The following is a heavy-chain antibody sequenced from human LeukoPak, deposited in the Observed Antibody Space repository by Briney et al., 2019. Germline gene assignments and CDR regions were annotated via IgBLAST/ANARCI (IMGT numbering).Heavy chain of an antibody. CDR3: ARARYDGGGYYPLGDY. Sequence: GGSLRLSCAASGFTFSSYSMNWVRQAPGKGLEWVSCITRSSHYIYYADSVKGRFTISRDNAKNSLYLQMNSLRAEDTAVYYCARARYDGGGYYPLGDYWGQGTLVTVSS. V-gene: IGHV3-21*01. CDR2: ITRSSHYI. D-gene: IGHD3-22*01. CDR1: GFTFSSYS. J-gene: IGHJ4*02.